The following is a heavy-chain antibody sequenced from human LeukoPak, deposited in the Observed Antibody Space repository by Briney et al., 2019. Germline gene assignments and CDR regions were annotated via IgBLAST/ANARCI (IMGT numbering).Heavy chain of an antibody. Sequence: SQTLSLTCTVSGGSISSGSYYWSWIRQPAGKGLEWIGRIYTSGSTNYNPSLKSRVTISVDTSKNQFSLKLSSVTAADTAVYYCAREIYPATFDYSGQGTLVTVSS. CDR3: AREIYPATFDY. V-gene: IGHV4-61*02. CDR2: IYTSGST. J-gene: IGHJ4*02. CDR1: GGSISSGSYY. D-gene: IGHD2-15*01.